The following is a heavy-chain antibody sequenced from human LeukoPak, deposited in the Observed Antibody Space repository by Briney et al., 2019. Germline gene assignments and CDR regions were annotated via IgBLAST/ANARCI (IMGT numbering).Heavy chain of an antibody. V-gene: IGHV1-2*04. CDR3: ARKPLSPYGMDV. CDR1: GYTFTGYY. CDR2: INPNSGGT. J-gene: IGHJ6*02. Sequence: ASVKVSCNASGYTFTGYYMHWVRQAPGQGLEWMGWINPNSGGTNYAQKFQGWVTMTRDTSISTAYMELSRLRSDDTAVYYCARKPLSPYGMDVWGQGTTVTVSS.